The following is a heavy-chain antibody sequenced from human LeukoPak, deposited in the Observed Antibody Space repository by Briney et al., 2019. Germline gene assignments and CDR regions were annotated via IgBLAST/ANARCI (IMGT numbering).Heavy chain of an antibody. CDR1: GGTFSSYA. CDR3: ARPQYSGYDLAYCGGDCYSSGFDY. J-gene: IGHJ4*02. D-gene: IGHD2-21*02. CDR2: IIPIFGTA. V-gene: IGHV1-69*01. Sequence: SVKVSCKASGGTFSSYAISWVRQAPGQGLEWMGGIIPIFGTANYAQRFQGRVTITADESTSTAYMELSSLRSEDTAVYYCARPQYSGYDLAYCGGDCYSSGFDYWGQGTLVTVSS.